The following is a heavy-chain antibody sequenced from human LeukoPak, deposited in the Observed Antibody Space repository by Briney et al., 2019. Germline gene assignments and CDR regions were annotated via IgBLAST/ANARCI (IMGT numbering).Heavy chain of an antibody. Sequence: PGGSLRLSCAASGFTFSDYYMSWIRQAPGKGLEWVSYISSSGSTIYYADSVKGRFTISRDNAKNSLYLQMNSLRAEDTAVYYCARGPPPGPSLRPPPYYFDYWGREPLVPVSS. CDR3: ARGPPPGPSLRPPPYYFDY. V-gene: IGHV3-11*01. CDR1: GFTFSDYY. D-gene: IGHD2-2*01. J-gene: IGHJ4*02. CDR2: ISSSGSTI.